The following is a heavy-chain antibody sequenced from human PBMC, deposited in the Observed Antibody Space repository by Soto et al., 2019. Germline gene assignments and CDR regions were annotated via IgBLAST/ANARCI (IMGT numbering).Heavy chain of an antibody. CDR2: IGTDGNT. CDR1: GFTFSSYA. J-gene: IGHJ6*02. CDR3: ARDRGPYDYFAMDV. V-gene: IGHV3-13*01. D-gene: IGHD3-9*01. Sequence: VHLVESGGGLVQPGGSLRLSCAVSGFTFSSYAMHWVRQRTGKGLEGVSAIGTDGNTYYTASVKGRFTISRENAKNSLYLQMDSLRAEDTAVYYCARDRGPYDYFAMDVWGQGTTVTVSS.